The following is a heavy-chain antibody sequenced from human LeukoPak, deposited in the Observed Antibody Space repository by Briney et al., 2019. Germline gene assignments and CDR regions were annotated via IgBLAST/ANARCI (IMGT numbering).Heavy chain of an antibody. CDR2: ISGSGGST. CDR1: GFTVSSNY. CDR3: AKLPGQLGY. D-gene: IGHD5-18*01. Sequence: GGSLRLSCAASGFTVSSNYMRWVRQAPGKGLEWVSAISGSGGSTYYADSVKGRFTISRDNSKNTLYLQMNSLRAEDTAVYYCAKLPGQLGYWGQGTLVTVSS. V-gene: IGHV3-23*01. J-gene: IGHJ4*02.